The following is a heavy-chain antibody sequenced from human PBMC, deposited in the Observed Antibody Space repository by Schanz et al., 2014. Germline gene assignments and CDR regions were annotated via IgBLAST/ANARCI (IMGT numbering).Heavy chain of an antibody. V-gene: IGHV3-48*04. J-gene: IGHJ4*02. CDR1: EFTFSTDA. Sequence: DVHLLESGGGLVQPGGSLRLSCAASEFTFSTDAMSWVRQAPGKGLEWISYITYNGGTIYYADSVKGRFTISRDNAKNSVYLQMNGLRVEDTAVYYCAKSQGSSFDSWGQGTLVTVSS. CDR2: ITYNGGTI. CDR3: AKSQGSSFDS. D-gene: IGHD6-13*01.